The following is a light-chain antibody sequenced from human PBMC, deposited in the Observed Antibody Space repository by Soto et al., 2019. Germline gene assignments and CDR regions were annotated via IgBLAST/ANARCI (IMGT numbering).Light chain of an antibody. CDR2: EVS. J-gene: IGLJ1*01. CDR3: SSYTSSRTYV. V-gene: IGLV2-14*01. CDR1: SSDVGGYNY. Sequence: QYALTQPASVSGSPGQSITISCTGTSSDVGGYNYVSWYQQHPGKAPKLMIYEVSNRPSGVSTRFSGSKSGNTASLTISGLQAEDEADYYSSSYTSSRTYVFGTGPKVTVL.